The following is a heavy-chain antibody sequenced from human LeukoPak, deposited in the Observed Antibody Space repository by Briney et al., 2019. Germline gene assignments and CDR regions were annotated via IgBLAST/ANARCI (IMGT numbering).Heavy chain of an antibody. D-gene: IGHD5/OR15-5a*01. CDR1: GDSIGSGSYY. V-gene: IGHV4-61*02. Sequence: SETLSLTCSVSGDSIGSGSYYWSWIRQPAGKGLEWIGRIYTTGSTNYNPSLKSRVTISVDTSENQFSLRLSSVTAADTAVYYCARGSLGREVSAFFKNWGQGILVTVSS. CDR3: ARGSLGREVSAFFKN. J-gene: IGHJ4*02. CDR2: IYTTGST.